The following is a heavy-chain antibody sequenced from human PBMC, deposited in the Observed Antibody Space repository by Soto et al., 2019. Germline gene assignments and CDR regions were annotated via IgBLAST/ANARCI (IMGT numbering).Heavy chain of an antibody. V-gene: IGHV1-24*01. CDR3: ATAPRPYCSGGSCYFGYFDY. J-gene: IGHJ4*02. CDR2: FDPEDGET. D-gene: IGHD2-15*01. Sequence: GASVKVSCKVSGYTLTELSMHWVRQAPGKGLEWMGGFDPEDGETIYAQKFQGRVTMTEDTSTDTAYMELSSLRSEDTAVYYCATAPRPYCSGGSCYFGYFDYWGQGTLVTVSS. CDR1: GYTLTELS.